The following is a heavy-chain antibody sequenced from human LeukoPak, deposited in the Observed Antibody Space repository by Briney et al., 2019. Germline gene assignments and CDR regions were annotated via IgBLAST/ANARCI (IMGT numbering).Heavy chain of an antibody. D-gene: IGHD4-23*01. J-gene: IGHJ4*02. CDR1: GFTLSTNS. CDR3: ANSYGGNTNFGY. CDR2: INSDGSST. V-gene: IGHV3-74*01. Sequence: PGRSLRLSCAASGFTLSTNSMHWVRQAPGKGLVWVSRINSDGSSTTYADSVKGRFTISRDNAKNTLYLQMNSLRAEDTAVYYCANSYGGNTNFGYWGQGTLVTVSS.